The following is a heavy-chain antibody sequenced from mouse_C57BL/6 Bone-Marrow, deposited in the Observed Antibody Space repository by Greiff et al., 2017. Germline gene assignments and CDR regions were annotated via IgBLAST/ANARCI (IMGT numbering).Heavy chain of an antibody. Sequence: QVQLQQSGAELARPGASVKLSCKASGYTFTSYGISWVKQRTGQGLEWIGEIYPRSGNTYYNEKFKGKATLTADKSSSTAYMALRSLTSEDSAVYFCASPKIYYDYDGFAYWGQGTLVTVSA. CDR3: ASPKIYYDYDGFAY. J-gene: IGHJ3*01. CDR1: GYTFTSYG. D-gene: IGHD2-4*01. CDR2: IYPRSGNT. V-gene: IGHV1-81*01.